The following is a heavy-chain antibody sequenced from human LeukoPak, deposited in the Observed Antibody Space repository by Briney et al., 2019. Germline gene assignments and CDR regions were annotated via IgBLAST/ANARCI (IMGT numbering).Heavy chain of an antibody. CDR2: INESGST. CDR1: GGSFSGYY. Sequence: SETLSLTCGVSGGSFSGYYWSWIRQSPGKGLEWIGEINESGSTDYNPSLMSRVTISLDTSKNQFSLKLSSMTAADTATYYCARVGGLEIRGFMIFFGLGSYYSGMDVWGQGTTVSVSS. D-gene: IGHD3-10*01. J-gene: IGHJ6*02. CDR3: ARVGGLEIRGFMIFFGLGSYYSGMDV. V-gene: IGHV4-34*01.